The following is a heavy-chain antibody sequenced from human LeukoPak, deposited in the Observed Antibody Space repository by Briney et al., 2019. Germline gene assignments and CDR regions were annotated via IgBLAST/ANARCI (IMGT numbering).Heavy chain of an antibody. D-gene: IGHD3-9*01. CDR1: GYTFTGYY. CDR2: INPNSGGT. J-gene: IGHJ5*02. CDR3: ARDGSPQNYDILTGYYTRDVNWFDP. Sequence: ASVKVSCKASGYTFTGYYMHWVRQAPGQGLGWMGWINPNSGGTNYAQKFQGRVTMTRDTSISTAYMELSRLRSDDTALYYCARDGSPQNYDILTGYYTRDVNWFDPWGQGTLVTVSS. V-gene: IGHV1-2*02.